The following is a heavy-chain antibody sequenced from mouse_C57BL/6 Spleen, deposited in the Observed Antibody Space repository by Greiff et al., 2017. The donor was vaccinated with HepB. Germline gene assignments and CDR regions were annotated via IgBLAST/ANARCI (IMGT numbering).Heavy chain of an antibody. CDR3: VSSCYGSSNWYFDV. D-gene: IGHD1-1*01. V-gene: IGHV10-3*01. CDR2: IRSKSSNYAT. CDR1: GFTFNTYA. J-gene: IGHJ1*03. Sequence: EVKLVESGGGLVQPKGSLKLSCAASGFTFNTYAMHWVRQAPGKGLEWVARIRSKSSNYATYYADSVKDRFTISRDDSQSMLYLQMNNLKTEDTAMYDCVSSCYGSSNWYFDVWGTGTTVTVSS.